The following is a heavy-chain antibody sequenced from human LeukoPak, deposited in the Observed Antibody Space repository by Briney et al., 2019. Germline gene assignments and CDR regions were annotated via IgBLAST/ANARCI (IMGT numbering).Heavy chain of an antibody. CDR3: ATKQWLAPPPDS. CDR2: INTDGTVT. CDR1: GFTFSKYW. D-gene: IGHD6-19*01. V-gene: IGHV3-74*01. J-gene: IGHJ4*02. Sequence: RGSLRPSCAASGFTFSKYWMLWVRQAPGKGLESVSRINTDGTVTTYADSVKGRFTVSRDNADNTMFLQMNSVRDEDTAVYYCATKQWLAPPPDSWGQGTPVTVSS.